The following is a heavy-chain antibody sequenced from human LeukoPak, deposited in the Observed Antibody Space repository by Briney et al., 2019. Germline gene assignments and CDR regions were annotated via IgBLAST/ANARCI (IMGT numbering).Heavy chain of an antibody. CDR1: GGSISSGDYY. J-gene: IGHJ4*02. Sequence: SQTLSLTCTVSGGSISSGDYYWSWIRQPPGKGLEWIGYICYSGSTYYNPSLKSRVTISVDTSKNQFSLKLSSVTAADTAVYYCARVRIAAANPPFDYWGQGTLVTVSS. V-gene: IGHV4-30-4*08. CDR3: ARVRIAAANPPFDY. D-gene: IGHD6-13*01. CDR2: ICYSGST.